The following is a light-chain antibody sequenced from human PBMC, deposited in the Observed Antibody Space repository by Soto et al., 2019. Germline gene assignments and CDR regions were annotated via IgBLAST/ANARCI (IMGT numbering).Light chain of an antibody. CDR3: QSYDSSQHVV. CDR2: GNS. Sequence: QPVLTQPPSVSGAPGQRVTISCTGSSSNIGAGYDVHWYQQLPGTAPKLLIYGNSNRPSGVPDRFSGSKSGTSASLAITGLQAEDEADYYCQSYDSSQHVVFGGGTKLTVL. V-gene: IGLV1-40*01. CDR1: SSNIGAGYD. J-gene: IGLJ2*01.